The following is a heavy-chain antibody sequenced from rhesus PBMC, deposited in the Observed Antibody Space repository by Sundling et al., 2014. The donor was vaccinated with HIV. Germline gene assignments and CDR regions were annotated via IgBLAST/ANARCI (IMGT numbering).Heavy chain of an antibody. D-gene: IGHD5-12*01. V-gene: IGHV4-122*02. CDR3: ARPREYFYSYDY. CDR2: ITYTGSS. J-gene: IGHJ4*01. Sequence: QVQLQESGPGLVKPSETLSLTCAVSGGSISSGYYYWSWIRQPPGKGLEWIAYITYTGSSNYNPSLMSRVTISRDMSKNQFSLKLSSVTAADTAVYYCARPREYFYSYDYWGQGVLVTVSS. CDR1: GGSISSGYYY.